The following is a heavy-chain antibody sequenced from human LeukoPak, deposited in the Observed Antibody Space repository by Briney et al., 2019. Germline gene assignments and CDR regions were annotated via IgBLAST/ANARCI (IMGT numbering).Heavy chain of an antibody. J-gene: IGHJ4*02. CDR3: ARSNSNYLPFDY. D-gene: IGHD4-11*01. CDR1: GGSFSGYY. Sequence: SETLSLTCAVYGGSFSGYYWSWIRQPPGKGLEWIGYISNSGSTNQNPSLKSRVTISVDTSKNQFSLNLSSVTAADTAVYYCARSNSNYLPFDYWGQGTLVTVSS. V-gene: IGHV4-59*01. CDR2: ISNSGST.